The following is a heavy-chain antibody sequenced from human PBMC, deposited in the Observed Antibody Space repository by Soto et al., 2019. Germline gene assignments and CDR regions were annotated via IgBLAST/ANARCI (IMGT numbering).Heavy chain of an antibody. Sequence: GGSLRLSCEASGFTFSSYAFHWVRQAPGKGLEYVLGISESGGSTSYVDSVKGRFTVSRDNSKNTLYLQMGSLRAEDTAIYYCARRQSRGWPDYRGQGTLVTVSS. CDR1: GFTFSSYA. V-gene: IGHV3-64*02. CDR2: ISESGGST. J-gene: IGHJ4*02. CDR3: ARRQSRGWPDY. D-gene: IGHD6-19*01.